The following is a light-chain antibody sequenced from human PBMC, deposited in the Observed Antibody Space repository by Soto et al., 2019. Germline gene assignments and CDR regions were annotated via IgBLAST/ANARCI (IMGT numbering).Light chain of an antibody. V-gene: IGLV2-14*01. CDR3: SSFTSSMTNV. J-gene: IGLJ1*01. Sequence: QSVLTQPASVSVSPGQSITISCTGTSSDVGGYNSVSWYQQHPGKAPKLILYDVTDRPSGVSYRFSGSKSGNTASLTISWLQAADEADYFCSSFTSSMTNVFGSGTKVTVL. CDR2: DVT. CDR1: SSDVGGYNS.